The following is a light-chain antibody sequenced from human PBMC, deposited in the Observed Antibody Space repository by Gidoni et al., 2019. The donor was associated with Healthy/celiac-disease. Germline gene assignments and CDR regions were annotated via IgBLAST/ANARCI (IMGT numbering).Light chain of an antibody. CDR3: SSYTSSSTLV. J-gene: IGLJ2*01. Sequence: QSALTQPASVSGSPGQSNTISCTGTSSDVGGYNDVSWYQQHPGKAPKLMIYEVSNRPPGVSHRFSGSTAGNTASLTISVHQAEDEADYYCSSYTSSSTLVFGGGTKLTVL. V-gene: IGLV2-14*01. CDR1: SSDVGGYND. CDR2: EVS.